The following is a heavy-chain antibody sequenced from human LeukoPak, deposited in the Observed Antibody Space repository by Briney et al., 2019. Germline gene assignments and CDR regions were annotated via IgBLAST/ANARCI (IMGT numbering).Heavy chain of an antibody. J-gene: IGHJ4*02. CDR1: GFTFGKYR. Sequence: GGSLRLSCVASGFTFGKYRMSWVRQAPGKGLEWVANIKLDGSEKNYVDSVKGRFTISRDNTKNSLYLQMNSLRVEDTAVFYCARDQYDTWSRRGNFDSWGQGTLVIVSS. CDR2: IKLDGSEK. D-gene: IGHD3-3*01. CDR3: ARDQYDTWSRRGNFDS. V-gene: IGHV3-7*03.